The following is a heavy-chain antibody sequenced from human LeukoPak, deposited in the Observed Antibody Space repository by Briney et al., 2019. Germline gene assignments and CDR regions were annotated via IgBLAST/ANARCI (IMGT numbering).Heavy chain of an antibody. CDR3: ARVPGVVTGSYYFDS. D-gene: IGHD2-21*02. Sequence: PSETLSLTCNVSGGSINSYYWSWIRQPPGKRLEWIGYTFYSGSTDYNPSLKSRVTMSLDTHKNQFSLKLTSVTATDTAVYYCARVPGVVTGSYYFDSWGQGTLVTVSS. J-gene: IGHJ4*02. CDR1: GGSINSYY. V-gene: IGHV4-59*01. CDR2: TFYSGST.